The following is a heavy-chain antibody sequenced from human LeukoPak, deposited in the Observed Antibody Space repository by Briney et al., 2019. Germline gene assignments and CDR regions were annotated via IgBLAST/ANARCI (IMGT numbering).Heavy chain of an antibody. CDR3: ARDKPEGYYDSSGVLDY. Sequence: GASVKVSCKASGYTFTSYYMHWVRQAPGQGLEWMGIINPSGGSTSYAQKFQGRVTMTRDTSTSTVYMELSSLRSEDTAVYYCARDKPEGYYDSSGVLDYWGQGTLVTVSS. CDR2: INPSGGST. CDR1: GYTFTSYY. D-gene: IGHD3-22*01. J-gene: IGHJ4*02. V-gene: IGHV1-46*01.